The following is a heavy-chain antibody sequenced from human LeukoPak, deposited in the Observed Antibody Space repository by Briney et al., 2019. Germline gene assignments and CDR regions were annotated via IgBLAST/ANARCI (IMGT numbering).Heavy chain of an antibody. CDR1: GFTVSSNY. Sequence: PGGSLRLSCAASGFTVSSNYMSWVRQAPGKGLEWVSVIYGGGSTYYADSVKGRFTISRDNSKNTLYLQMNSLRAGDTAVYYCGGCYYYYCGMDVWGQGTTVTVSS. V-gene: IGHV3-66*01. CDR3: GGCYYYYCGMDV. D-gene: IGHD2-15*01. J-gene: IGHJ6*02. CDR2: IYGGGST.